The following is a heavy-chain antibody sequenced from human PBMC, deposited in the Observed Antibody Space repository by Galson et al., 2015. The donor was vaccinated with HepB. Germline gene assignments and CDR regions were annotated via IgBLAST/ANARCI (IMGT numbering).Heavy chain of an antibody. CDR2: IGGGRGST. CDR3: AKGPSGSYTGFDY. CDR1: GFIFSIQA. D-gene: IGHD1-26*01. V-gene: IGHV3-23*01. J-gene: IGHJ4*02. Sequence: SLRLSCAASGFIFSIQAISWVRQPPGKGLEWVAAIGGGRGSTYYADSVKGRFTISRDNSKNTVYLQMNSLGAEDTAVYYCAKGPSGSYTGFDYWGQGTLVTVSS.